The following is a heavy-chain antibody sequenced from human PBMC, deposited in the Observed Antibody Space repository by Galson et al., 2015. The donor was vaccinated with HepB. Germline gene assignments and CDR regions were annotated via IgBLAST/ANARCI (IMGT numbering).Heavy chain of an antibody. D-gene: IGHD6-13*01. V-gene: IGHV3-7*01. CDR2: IKQDGSEK. J-gene: IGHJ4*02. CDR3: ARVYGSWYGSGFDY. CDR1: GFTFSDFY. Sequence: SLRLSCAASGFTFSDFYMSWVRQAPGKGLEWVANIKQDGSEKYYVDSVKGRFTISRDNAKKSLYLQMNSLRAEDTAVYYCARVYGSWYGSGFDYWGQGTLVTVSS.